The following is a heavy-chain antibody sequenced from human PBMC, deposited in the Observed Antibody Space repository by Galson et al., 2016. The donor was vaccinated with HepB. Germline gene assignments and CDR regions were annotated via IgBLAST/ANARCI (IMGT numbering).Heavy chain of an antibody. D-gene: IGHD1-14*01. CDR3: ARDSAEMSAYKTNFDH. Sequence: SVKASCKASGYTFTSYGISWVRQAPGQGLEWMGWISAYNGNTNYAQILQGRVTMTTDTSTSTAYMELRSLRSDDTAVYHCARDSAEMSAYKTNFDHWGQGTLVTVSS. CDR1: GYTFTSYG. CDR2: ISAYNGNT. V-gene: IGHV1-18*01. J-gene: IGHJ4*02.